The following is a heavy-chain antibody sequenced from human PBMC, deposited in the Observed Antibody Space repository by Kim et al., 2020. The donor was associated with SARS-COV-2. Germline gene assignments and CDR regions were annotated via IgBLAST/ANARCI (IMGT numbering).Heavy chain of an antibody. J-gene: IGHJ4*02. D-gene: IGHD3-10*01. CDR3: ARDHKGGFGELPIDY. V-gene: IGHV1-18*01. Sequence: QRRQGRVTMTTDTSTSTAYMELRSLRSDDTAVYYCARDHKGGFGELPIDYWGQGTLVTVSS.